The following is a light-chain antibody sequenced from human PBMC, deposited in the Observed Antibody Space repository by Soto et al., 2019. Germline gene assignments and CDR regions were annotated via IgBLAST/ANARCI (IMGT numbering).Light chain of an antibody. J-gene: IGLJ7*01. CDR2: EVS. Sequence: QSVLTQPASVSGSPGQSITISCTGTSSDVGGYNYVSWYQQHPGKAPKFMIYEVSNWPSGVSSRFSGSKSGNTASLTISGLQAEDEADYYCSSYTGSNIVFGGGTQLTVL. CDR3: SSYTGSNIV. CDR1: SSDVGGYNY. V-gene: IGLV2-14*01.